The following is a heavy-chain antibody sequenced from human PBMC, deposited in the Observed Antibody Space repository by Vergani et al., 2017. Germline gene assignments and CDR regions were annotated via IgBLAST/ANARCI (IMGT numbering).Heavy chain of an antibody. CDR1: GGSISSGDYY. CDR3: AASIAAAGTGGPYYFDY. J-gene: IGHJ4*02. V-gene: IGHV4-30-4*01. Sequence: QVQLQESGPGLVKPSQTLSLTCTVSGGSISSGDYYWSWIRQPPGKGLEWIGYIYYSGSTYYNPSLTSRVTISVDTSKNQFSLKLSSVTAADTAVYYCAASIAAAGTGGPYYFDYWGQGTLVTVSS. D-gene: IGHD6-13*01. CDR2: IYYSGST.